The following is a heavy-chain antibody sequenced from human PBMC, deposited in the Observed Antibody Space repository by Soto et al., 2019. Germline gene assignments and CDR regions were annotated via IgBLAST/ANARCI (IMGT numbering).Heavy chain of an antibody. Sequence: GGSLRLSCAASGFTFSSYSTNWVRQAPGKGLEWVSSISSSSSYIYYADSVKGRFTISRDNAKNSLYLQMNSLRAEDTAVYYCARVHTIDSSSPYYYGMDVWGQGTTVTVS. CDR1: GFTFSSYS. V-gene: IGHV3-21*01. J-gene: IGHJ6*02. D-gene: IGHD6-6*01. CDR3: ARVHTIDSSSPYYYGMDV. CDR2: ISSSSSYI.